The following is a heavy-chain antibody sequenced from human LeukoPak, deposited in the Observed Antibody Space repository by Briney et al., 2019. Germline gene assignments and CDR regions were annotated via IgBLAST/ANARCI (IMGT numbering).Heavy chain of an antibody. V-gene: IGHV3-15*01. CDR1: GFTFTNAW. CDR3: TTDVPGGPEDY. CDR2: IKSKADGGTT. J-gene: IGHJ4*02. Sequence: PWGSLRLSCGASGFTFTNAWMSWVRQAPGNGLEWVGRIKSKADGGTTDYAEPVKGRFSISRDDSRNTVYLQLNSLKTEDTAIYDCTTDVPGGPEDYWDQGILVTVSS. D-gene: IGHD1-14*01.